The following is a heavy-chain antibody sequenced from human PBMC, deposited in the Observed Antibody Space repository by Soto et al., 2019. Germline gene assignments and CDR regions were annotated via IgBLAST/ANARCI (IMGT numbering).Heavy chain of an antibody. CDR3: ARVSAYSSSPHFDY. D-gene: IGHD6-6*01. CDR1: GFTFSSYG. Sequence: SGGSLRLSCAASGFTFSSYGMHWVRQAPGKGLEWVAVIWYDGSNKYYADSVKGRFTISRDNSKNTLYLQMNSLRAEDTAVYYCARVSAYSSSPHFDYWGQGTLVTVSS. V-gene: IGHV3-33*01. J-gene: IGHJ4*02. CDR2: IWYDGSNK.